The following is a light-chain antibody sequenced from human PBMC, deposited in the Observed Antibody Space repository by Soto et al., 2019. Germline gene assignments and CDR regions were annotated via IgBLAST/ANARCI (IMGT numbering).Light chain of an antibody. Sequence: DIQMTQSPSSLSASVGDRVTITCQASQDISNHLTWYQQKPGKAPKLLIYDASNLETGVPSRFSGSGSGTDFTFTISILQPEDIASYYCQQYDNLPPYTFGQGTKLEIK. V-gene: IGKV1-33*01. J-gene: IGKJ2*01. CDR3: QQYDNLPPYT. CDR2: DAS. CDR1: QDISNH.